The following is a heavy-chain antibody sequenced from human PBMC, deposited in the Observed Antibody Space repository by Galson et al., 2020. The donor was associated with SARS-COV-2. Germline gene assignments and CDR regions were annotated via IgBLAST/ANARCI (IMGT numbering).Heavy chain of an antibody. CDR2: ISYDGSNK. CDR3: ASSLLWFGEPPGY. Sequence: QAGGSLRLSCAASGFTFSSYAMHWVRQAPGKGLEWVAVISYDGSNKYYADSVKGRFTIPRDNSKNTLCLQMNSLRAEDTAVYYCASSLLWFGEPPGYWGQGTLVTVSS. J-gene: IGHJ4*02. D-gene: IGHD3-10*01. V-gene: IGHV3-30*04. CDR1: GFTFSSYA.